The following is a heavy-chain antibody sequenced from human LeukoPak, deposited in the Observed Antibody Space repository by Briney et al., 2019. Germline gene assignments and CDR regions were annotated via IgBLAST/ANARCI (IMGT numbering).Heavy chain of an antibody. D-gene: IGHD3-16*02. Sequence: PSETLSLTCTVSGDSISSSSSYWGWIRQPPGKGLEWIGSIFYSGSTYYNPSLKSRVTISIVASKNQFSLKLSSVTAADTAVYYWSSPPGGLLLSESFGNWGQGTMVTVSS. CDR2: IFYSGST. J-gene: IGHJ3*02. CDR1: GDSISSSSSY. CDR3: SSPPGGLLLSESFGN. V-gene: IGHV4-39*01.